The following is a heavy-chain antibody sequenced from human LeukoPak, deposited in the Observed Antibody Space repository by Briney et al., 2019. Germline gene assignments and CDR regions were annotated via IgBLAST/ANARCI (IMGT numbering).Heavy chain of an antibody. CDR2: IYYSGST. Sequence: SETLSLTCTVSGGSISSYYWSWIRQPPGKGLEWIGYIYYSGSTNYNPSLKSRVTISVDTSKNQFSLKLSSVTAADTAVYYCARGPPYYFDSSGYYDDPFDIWGKGKMVTVS. CDR1: GGSISSYY. V-gene: IGHV4-59*12. J-gene: IGHJ3*02. D-gene: IGHD3-22*01. CDR3: ARGPPYYFDSSGYYDDPFDI.